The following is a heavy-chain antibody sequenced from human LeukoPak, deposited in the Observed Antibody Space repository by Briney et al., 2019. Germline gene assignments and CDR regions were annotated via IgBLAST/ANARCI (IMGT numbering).Heavy chain of an antibody. CDR3: ARLFAFDI. J-gene: IGHJ3*02. Sequence: SETLSLTRTVSGGSFSSNTYYWSWIRQPPGKGLEWIGYIYYSGSTNYNPSLKSRVTISVDTSKNQFSLKLSSVTAADTAVYYCARLFAFDIWGQGTMVTVSS. CDR1: GGSFSSNTYY. CDR2: IYYSGST. V-gene: IGHV4-61*01.